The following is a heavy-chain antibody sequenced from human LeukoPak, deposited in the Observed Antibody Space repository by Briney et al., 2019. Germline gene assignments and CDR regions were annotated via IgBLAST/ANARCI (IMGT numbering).Heavy chain of an antibody. CDR1: GGSISSYY. D-gene: IGHD2-15*01. J-gene: IGHJ1*01. V-gene: IGHV4-59*08. CDR2: FYYSGSP. Sequence: SETLSLTCTVSGGSISSYYWSWIRQPPGKGLEWIGYFYYSGSPNYNPSLKSRVTISVDTSKNQFSLKLSSVTAADTAVYYCARHRGWYCSGGSCFPEYFQHWGRGTLVTVSS. CDR3: ARHRGWYCSGGSCFPEYFQH.